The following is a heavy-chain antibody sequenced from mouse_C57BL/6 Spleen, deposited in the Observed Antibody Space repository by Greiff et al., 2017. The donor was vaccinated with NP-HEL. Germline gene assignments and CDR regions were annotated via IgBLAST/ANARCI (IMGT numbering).Heavy chain of an antibody. V-gene: IGHV1-55*01. Sequence: QVQLKQSGAELVKPGASVKMSCKASGYTFTSYWITWVKQRPGQGLEWIGDIYPGSGSTNYNEKFKSKATLTVDTSSSTAYMQLSSLTSEDSAVYYCARGVRRHWYFDVWGTGTTVTVSS. CDR3: ARGVRRHWYFDV. D-gene: IGHD2-14*01. J-gene: IGHJ1*03. CDR2: IYPGSGST. CDR1: GYTFTSYW.